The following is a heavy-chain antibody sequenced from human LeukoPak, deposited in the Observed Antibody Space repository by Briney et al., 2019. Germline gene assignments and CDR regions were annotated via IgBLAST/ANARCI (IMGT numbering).Heavy chain of an antibody. Sequence: SETLSLTCTVSGGSISSYYWSWIRQPPGKGLEWIGYIYYSGSTNYNPSLKSRVTISVDTSKNQFSLKLSSVTAADTAVYYCAREEWTRQNWFDPWGQGTLVTVSS. CDR3: AREEWTRQNWFDP. J-gene: IGHJ5*02. D-gene: IGHD3-3*01. CDR1: GGSISSYY. CDR2: IYYSGST. V-gene: IGHV4-59*01.